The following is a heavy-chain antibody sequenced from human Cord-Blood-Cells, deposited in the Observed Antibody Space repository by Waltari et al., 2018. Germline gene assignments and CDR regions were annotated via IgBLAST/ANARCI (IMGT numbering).Heavy chain of an antibody. CDR1: GYTFTGYY. V-gene: IGHV1-2*04. CDR2: INPNSGGT. J-gene: IGHJ3*02. CDR3: ARPLGYCSGGSCYYDAFDI. D-gene: IGHD2-15*01. Sequence: VKKPGASVKVSCKASGYTFTGYYMHWVRQAPGQGLEWMGWINPNSGGTNYAQKFQGWVTMTRDTSISTAYMELSRLRSDDTAVYYCARPLGYCSGGSCYYDAFDIWGQGTMVTVSS.